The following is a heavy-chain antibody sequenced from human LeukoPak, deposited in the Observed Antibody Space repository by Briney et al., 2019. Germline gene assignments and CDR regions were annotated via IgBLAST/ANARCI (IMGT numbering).Heavy chain of an antibody. Sequence: PSETLSLTCAVSSGSISSGGYSWGWIRQPPGKGLEWVGYIYHSGSAYYNPSLKSRVTMSVDRSKNQFSLKLSSVTAADTAVYYCARVLSGSYIEIDYWGQGTLVTVSS. CDR3: ARVLSGSYIEIDY. CDR2: IYHSGSA. CDR1: SGSISSGGYS. J-gene: IGHJ4*02. V-gene: IGHV4-30-2*01. D-gene: IGHD3-10*01.